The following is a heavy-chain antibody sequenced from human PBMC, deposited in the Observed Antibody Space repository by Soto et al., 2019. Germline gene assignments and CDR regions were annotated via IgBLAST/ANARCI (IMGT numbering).Heavy chain of an antibody. J-gene: IGHJ4*02. Sequence: QVQLVQSGAEVKKPGSSVKVSCKASGDTLSTYAISWVRQVPGQRLEWMGGTTPIIGTIDYAQKFQGRVTITADESTATSYMELWSLRSEDTAVYYCAAGDSSDTGDHWGQGTLVSVSS. CDR1: GDTLSTYA. D-gene: IGHD5-18*01. CDR3: AAGDSSDTGDH. V-gene: IGHV1-69*01. CDR2: TTPIIGTI.